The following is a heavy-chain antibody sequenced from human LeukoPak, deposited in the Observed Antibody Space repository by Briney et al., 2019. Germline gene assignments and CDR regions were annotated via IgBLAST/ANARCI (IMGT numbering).Heavy chain of an antibody. CDR2: IYYSGST. CDR1: GGSISSGGYY. J-gene: IGHJ4*02. Sequence: SQTLSLTCTVSGGSISSGGYYWSWIRQHPGKGLEWIGYIYYSGSTYYNPSLKSRVTISVDTSKNQFSLKLSSVTAADTAVYYCARGYVLRFLEWLYFDCWGQGTLVTVSS. D-gene: IGHD3-3*01. V-gene: IGHV4-31*03. CDR3: ARGYVLRFLEWLYFDC.